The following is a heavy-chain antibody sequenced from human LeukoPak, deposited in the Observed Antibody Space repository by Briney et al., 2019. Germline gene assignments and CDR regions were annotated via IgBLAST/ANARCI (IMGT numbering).Heavy chain of an antibody. CDR2: ISAYNGNT. D-gene: IGHD3-9*01. V-gene: IGHV1-18*04. CDR1: GYTFTRYG. J-gene: IGHJ6*04. CDR3: ARDVRLRYFDWLLYNYYYYGMDV. Sequence: GASVKVSCKASGYTFTRYGISWVRQAPGQGLEWMGWISAYNGNTNYAQKLQGRVTMTTDTSTSTAYMELRSLRSDDTAVYYCARDVRLRYFDWLLYNYYYYGMDVWGKGTTVTVSS.